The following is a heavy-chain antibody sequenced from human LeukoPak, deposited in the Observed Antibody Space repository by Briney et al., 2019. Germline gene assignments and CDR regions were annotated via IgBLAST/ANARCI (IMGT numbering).Heavy chain of an antibody. CDR1: GFTFSDYY. Sequence: GGSLRPSCAASGFTFSDYYMSWIRQAPGKGLEWVSYISSSGSTIYYADSVKGRFTISRDNAKNSLYLQMNSLRAEDTAVYYCARGHWNYQGHWFDPWGQGTLVTVSS. J-gene: IGHJ5*02. CDR2: ISSSGSTI. CDR3: ARGHWNYQGHWFDP. D-gene: IGHD1-7*01. V-gene: IGHV3-11*01.